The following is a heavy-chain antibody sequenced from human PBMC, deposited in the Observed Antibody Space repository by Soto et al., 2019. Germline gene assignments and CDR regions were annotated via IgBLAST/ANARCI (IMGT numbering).Heavy chain of an antibody. V-gene: IGHV3-30*18. CDR2: ISYDGSNK. D-gene: IGHD3-9*01. CDR3: AKGLDTISPGYY. J-gene: IGHJ4*02. CDR1: GFTFSSYG. Sequence: GGSLRLSCAASGFTFSSYGMHWVRQAPGKGLEWVAVISYDGSNKYYADSVKGRFTISRDNSKNTLYLQMNSLRAEDTAVYYCAKGLDTISPGYYWGQGTLVTVSS.